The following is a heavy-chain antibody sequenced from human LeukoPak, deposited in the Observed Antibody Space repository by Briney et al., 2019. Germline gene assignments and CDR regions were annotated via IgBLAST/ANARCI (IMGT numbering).Heavy chain of an antibody. Sequence: YPSETLSLTCTVSGSSISNYYWSWIRQPPGKGLEWIGYIYYSGSTTYNPSLKSRVTTSVDTSNNQFSLRLTSVTAADTAVYYCARFDSGTNWFDPWGQGTLVTVSS. CDR2: IYYSGST. V-gene: IGHV4-59*01. CDR1: GSSISNYY. J-gene: IGHJ5*02. D-gene: IGHD1-14*01. CDR3: ARFDSGTNWFDP.